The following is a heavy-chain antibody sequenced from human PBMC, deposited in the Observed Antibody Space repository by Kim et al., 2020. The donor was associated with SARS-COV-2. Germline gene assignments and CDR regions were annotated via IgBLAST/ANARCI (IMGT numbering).Heavy chain of an antibody. CDR2: ISTTAYYI. D-gene: IGHD4-17*01. J-gene: IGHJ4*02. Sequence: GGSLRLSCAASGFTFSSYAMNWVRQAPGKGLQWVASISTTAYYIYYEGSVKGRFSISRDNGKNSLYLQMNSLRAEDTTVYYCARVSNSGDYPYDYWGQGTLVTVSS. CDR1: GFTFSSYA. CDR3: ARVSNSGDYPYDY. V-gene: IGHV3-21*01.